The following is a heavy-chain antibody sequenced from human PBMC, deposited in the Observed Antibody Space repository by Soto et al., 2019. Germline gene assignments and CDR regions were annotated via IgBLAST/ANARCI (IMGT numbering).Heavy chain of an antibody. J-gene: IGHJ6*02. CDR1: GGSFSGYY. D-gene: IGHD6-19*01. CDR3: AGMSRGVAVAGSSKYYYGMDV. Sequence: SETLSLTCAVYGGSFSGYYWSWIRQPPGKGLEWIGEINHSGSTNYNPSLKSRVTISVDTSKNQFSLKLSSVTAADTAVYYCAGMSRGVAVAGSSKYYYGMDVWGQGTTVTVSS. V-gene: IGHV4-34*01. CDR2: INHSGST.